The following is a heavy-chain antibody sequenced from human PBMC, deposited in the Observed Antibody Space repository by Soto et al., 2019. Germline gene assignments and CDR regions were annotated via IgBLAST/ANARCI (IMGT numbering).Heavy chain of an antibody. CDR1: GYTFTSYG. D-gene: IGHD6-13*01. CDR2: ISAYNGNT. Sequence: ASVKVSCKASGYTFTSYGISWVRQAPGQGLEWMGWISAYNGNTNYAQKLQGRVTMTTDTSTSTAYMELRSLRSDDTAVYYCARDGGYSSSWMEMYWFDPWGQGTLVTVSS. CDR3: ARDGGYSSSWMEMYWFDP. V-gene: IGHV1-18*04. J-gene: IGHJ5*02.